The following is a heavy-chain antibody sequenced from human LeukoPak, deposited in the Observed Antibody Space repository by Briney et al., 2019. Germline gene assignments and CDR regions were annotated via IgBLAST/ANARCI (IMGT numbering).Heavy chain of an antibody. Sequence: GGSLRLSCAASGFSFSSYGMRWVRQAPGKGLEWVSYISSGGSLIQYADSVKGRFTISRDNARSSLYLQMNSLRDDDTALYFCAREGLYAALDIWGQGTMVTVSS. CDR1: GFSFSSYG. V-gene: IGHV3-48*02. CDR2: ISSGGSLI. J-gene: IGHJ3*02. CDR3: AREGLYAALDI. D-gene: IGHD2/OR15-2a*01.